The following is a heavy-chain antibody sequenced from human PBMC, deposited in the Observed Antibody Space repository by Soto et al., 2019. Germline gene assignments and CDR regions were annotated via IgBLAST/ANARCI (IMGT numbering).Heavy chain of an antibody. Sequence: GGSLRLSCAASGFTFSNAWMNWVRQAPGKGLEWVGRIKSKTDGGTTDYAAPVKGRFTISRDDSKNTLYLQMNSLKTEDTAVYYCTSRYYYDSSGLYYYGMDVWGQGTTVTVSS. CDR3: TSRYYYDSSGLYYYGMDV. CDR1: GFTFSNAW. CDR2: IKSKTDGGTT. J-gene: IGHJ6*02. D-gene: IGHD3-22*01. V-gene: IGHV3-15*07.